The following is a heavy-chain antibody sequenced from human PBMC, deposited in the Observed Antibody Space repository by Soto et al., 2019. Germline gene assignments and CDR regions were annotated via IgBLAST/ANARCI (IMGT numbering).Heavy chain of an antibody. J-gene: IGHJ4*02. CDR3: AKSLYDSSGYQPLGF. Sequence: EVQLLESGGGLVQPGGSLRLSCAASGFTFSSYVMTWVRQAPGKGLEWVSGISGSSVMTYYADSVKGRFTISRDNSKNTLYLQMNSLRAEDTAVYYCAKSLYDSSGYQPLGFWGQGTLVTVSS. V-gene: IGHV3-23*01. CDR1: GFTFSSYV. D-gene: IGHD3-22*01. CDR2: ISGSSVMT.